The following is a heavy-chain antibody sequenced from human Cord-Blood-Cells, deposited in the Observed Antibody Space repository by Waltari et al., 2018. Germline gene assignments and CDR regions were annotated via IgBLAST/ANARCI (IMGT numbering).Heavy chain of an antibody. D-gene: IGHD3-3*01. CDR3: ASFGAYYDFWSGYAFDI. V-gene: IGHV3-74*01. CDR2: INSDGSST. CDR1: GFTFSSYW. J-gene: IGHJ3*02. Sequence: EVQLVESGGGLVQPGGSLRLSCAASGFTFSSYWMHWVRQAPGKGLVWVSRINSDGSSTSYADSVKGRFTISRDNAKNTLYLQMNSLRAEDTAVYYCASFGAYYDFWSGYAFDIWGQGTMVTVSS.